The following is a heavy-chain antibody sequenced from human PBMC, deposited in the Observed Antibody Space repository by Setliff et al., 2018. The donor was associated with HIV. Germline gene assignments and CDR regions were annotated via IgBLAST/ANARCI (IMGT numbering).Heavy chain of an antibody. Sequence: RASVKVSCKASGGPFTSSSIGWVRQAPGQGLEWMGGIIPIFGTANYAQKFQGRVTITTDESTSTAYMELSSLRSEDTAVYYCASGSGYLGYWGQGTLITVSS. J-gene: IGHJ4*02. CDR3: ASGSGYLGY. CDR1: GGPFTSSS. V-gene: IGHV1-69*05. D-gene: IGHD3-22*01. CDR2: IIPIFGTA.